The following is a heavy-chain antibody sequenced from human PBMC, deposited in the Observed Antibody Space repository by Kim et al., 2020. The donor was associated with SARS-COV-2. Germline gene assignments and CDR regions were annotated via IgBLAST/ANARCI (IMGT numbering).Heavy chain of an antibody. CDR3: ARRSVDSSGYLSPTAAFGT. J-gene: IGHJ3*02. D-gene: IGHD3-22*01. CDR2: IWNDGSNN. V-gene: IGHV3-33*01. CDR1: GFTFSSYC. Sequence: GGSLRLSCAASGFTFSSYCMHWVRQAPGKGLEWVAVIWNDGSNNYYADSVKGRFTITRDKYKNTLYLQMNSLRAEDTAVYYCARRSVDSSGYLSPTAAFGTWGQGTMVTVSS.